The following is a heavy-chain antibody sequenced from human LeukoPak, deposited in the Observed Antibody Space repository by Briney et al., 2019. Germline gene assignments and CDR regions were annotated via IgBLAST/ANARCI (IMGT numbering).Heavy chain of an antibody. Sequence: ASVKVSCKASGYTFTSYYVHWVRQAPGQGLEWMGMINPSGGSTTYAQKFQGRVSITRDMSTSTVYMELSSLRSEDTAVYYCARETVMGGWFDPWGQGTLVTVSS. CDR3: ARETVMGGWFDP. CDR2: INPSGGST. V-gene: IGHV1-46*01. J-gene: IGHJ5*02. D-gene: IGHD4-17*01. CDR1: GYTFTSYY.